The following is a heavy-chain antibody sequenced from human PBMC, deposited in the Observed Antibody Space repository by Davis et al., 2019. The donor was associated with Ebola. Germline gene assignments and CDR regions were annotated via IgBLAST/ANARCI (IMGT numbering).Heavy chain of an antibody. J-gene: IGHJ6*02. Sequence: ASVKVSCKASGYTFTSYYMHWVRQAPGQGLEWMGIINPSGGSTSYAQKFQGRVTMTRDTSTSTVYMELSSLRSEDTAVYYCARDLMSVTKDYGMDVWGQGTTVTVSS. CDR2: INPSGGST. CDR1: GYTFTSYY. V-gene: IGHV1-46*01. D-gene: IGHD2-8*01. CDR3: ARDLMSVTKDYGMDV.